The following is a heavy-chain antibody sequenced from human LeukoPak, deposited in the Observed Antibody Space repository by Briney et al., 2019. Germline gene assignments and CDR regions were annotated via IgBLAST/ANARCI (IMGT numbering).Heavy chain of an antibody. J-gene: IGHJ4*02. CDR3: AKGAMASILN. CDR1: GFTFTNYS. V-gene: IGHV3-48*04. Sequence: GGSLRLSCAASGFTFTNYSMNWVRQAPGKGLDWVSYISSSSSTIYYADSVKGRFTISRDNAKNSLYLQMNSLGAEDTAVYYCAKGAMASILNWGQGTLVTVSS. CDR2: ISSSSSTI. D-gene: IGHD5-18*01.